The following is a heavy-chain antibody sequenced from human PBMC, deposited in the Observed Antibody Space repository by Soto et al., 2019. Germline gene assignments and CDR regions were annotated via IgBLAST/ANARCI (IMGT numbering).Heavy chain of an antibody. CDR1: GGSISSGGYY. CDR3: ARSGYWIRPAYNWFDP. CDR2: IYYSGST. Sequence: SETLSLTCTVSGGSISSGGYYWSWIRQHPGKGLEWIGYIYYSGSTYYNPSLKSRVTISVDTSKNQFSLKLSSVTAADTAVYYCARSGYWIRPAYNWFDPWGQGTLVTVSS. J-gene: IGHJ5*02. D-gene: IGHD3-3*01. V-gene: IGHV4-31*03.